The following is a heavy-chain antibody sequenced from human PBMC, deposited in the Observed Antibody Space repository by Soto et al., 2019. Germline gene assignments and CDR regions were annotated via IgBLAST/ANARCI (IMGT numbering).Heavy chain of an antibody. J-gene: IGHJ5*02. CDR1: GYSISSSNW. D-gene: IGHD3-10*01. CDR2: IYYSGTT. V-gene: IGHV4-28*03. CDR3: ARAGLQVLLWLGELSNWFDP. Sequence: SETLSLTCAVSGYSISSSNWWGWIRQPPGKGLEWIGYIYYSGTTYYNPSLKSRVTMSVDKSKNQFSLKLSSVTAADTAVYYCARAGLQVLLWLGELSNWFDPWGQGTLVTVSS.